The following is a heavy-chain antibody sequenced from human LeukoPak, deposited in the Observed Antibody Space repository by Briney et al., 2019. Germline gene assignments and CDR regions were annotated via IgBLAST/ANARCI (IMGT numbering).Heavy chain of an antibody. CDR3: ARGEASSYDY. V-gene: IGHV3-53*01. Sequence: GGSLRLSCAASGFTFSRYAMSWVRQAPGKGLEWVSVIYSGGNTYYADSVKGRFTISRDNSKNTVYLQMNSLRAEDTAVYYCARGEASSYDYWGQGTLVTVSS. CDR1: GFTFSRYA. J-gene: IGHJ4*02. CDR2: IYSGGNT. D-gene: IGHD3-16*01.